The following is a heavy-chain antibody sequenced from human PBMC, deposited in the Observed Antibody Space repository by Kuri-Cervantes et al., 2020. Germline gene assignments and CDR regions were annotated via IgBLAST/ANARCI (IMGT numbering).Heavy chain of an antibody. J-gene: IGHJ6*02. V-gene: IGHV3-30*04. D-gene: IGHD2-15*01. CDR1: GFTFSSYA. CDR3: ARDTYYCSGGSCYYYYYGMDV. Sequence: GESLKISCAASGFTFSSYAMHWVRQAPGKGLEWVAVIWYDGSNKYCADSVKGRFTISRDNSKNTLYLQMNSLRAEDTAVYYCARDTYYCSGGSCYYYYYGMDVWGQGTTVTVSS. CDR2: IWYDGSNK.